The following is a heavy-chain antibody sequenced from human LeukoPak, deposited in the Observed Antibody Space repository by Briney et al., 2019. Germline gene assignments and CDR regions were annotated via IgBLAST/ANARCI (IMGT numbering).Heavy chain of an antibody. V-gene: IGHV3-33*01. CDR1: GFTFSSYG. CDR2: IWYDGSNK. CDR3: ARRLGTTLDY. Sequence: GGSLRLSCAASGFTFSSYGMHWVRQAPGKSLEWVAVIWYDGSNKYYADSVKGRFTISRDNSKNTLYLQMNSLRAEDTAVYYCARRLGTTLDYWGQGTLVTVSS. J-gene: IGHJ4*02. D-gene: IGHD1-1*01.